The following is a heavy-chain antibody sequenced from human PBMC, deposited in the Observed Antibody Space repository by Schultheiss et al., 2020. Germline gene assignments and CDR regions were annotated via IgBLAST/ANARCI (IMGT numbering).Heavy chain of an antibody. Sequence: GGSLRLSCAVSGFSFSTYGMHWVRQAPGKGLEWVAVIAYDGSDENYADSVKGRFTISRDNSKNTLYLQMNSLRAEDTAVYYCAKGSSGYYYPHFDHWGQGTLVTVSS. D-gene: IGHD3-22*01. CDR1: GFSFSTYG. CDR2: IAYDGSDE. J-gene: IGHJ4*02. V-gene: IGHV3-30*18. CDR3: AKGSSGYYYPHFDH.